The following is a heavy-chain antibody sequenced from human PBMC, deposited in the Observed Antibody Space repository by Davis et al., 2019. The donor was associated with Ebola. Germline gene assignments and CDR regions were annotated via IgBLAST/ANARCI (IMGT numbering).Heavy chain of an antibody. V-gene: IGHV1-46*01. CDR3: ARSGIGAAAYYFDY. CDR1: GYTFTRHY. Sequence: SVNVSCKASGYTFTRHYMHLVRQARGQGLEGMGIINPSGGSTSYAQKFQDRVTMTRDTSTSTVYIELSSLRSEDTAVYYCARSGIGAAAYYFDYWGQGTLVTVSS. J-gene: IGHJ4*02. CDR2: INPSGGST. D-gene: IGHD6-13*01.